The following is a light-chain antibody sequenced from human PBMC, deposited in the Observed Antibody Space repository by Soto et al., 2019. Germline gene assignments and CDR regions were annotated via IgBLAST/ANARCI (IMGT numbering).Light chain of an antibody. CDR1: QSDSSN. Sequence: EIVMTQSPATLSVSPGERATLSCRASQSDSSNLAWYQQKPGQAPRLLIYGASTRATGIPARFSGSGSGTEFTLTISRLQSEDFAVYYCQQYNNWPPGITFGQGTRLEIK. V-gene: IGKV3-15*01. J-gene: IGKJ5*01. CDR3: QQYNNWPPGIT. CDR2: GAS.